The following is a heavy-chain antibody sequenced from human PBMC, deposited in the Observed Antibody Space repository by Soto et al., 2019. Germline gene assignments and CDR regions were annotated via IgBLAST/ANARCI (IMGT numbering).Heavy chain of an antibody. Sequence: QVQRVESGGGVVQPGRSLRLSCAASGFTFSNYGMHWVRQAPGKGLDWVAVISYDGSIEYYSESVKGRFTMSRDNSENTVYLQMNSLRTEDRPVYFCGRDWVWFGAHPIDHRGQGTLVTVSS. CDR1: GFTFSNYG. J-gene: IGHJ4*02. V-gene: IGHV3-30*03. CDR3: GRDWVWFGAHPIDH. CDR2: ISYDGSIE. D-gene: IGHD3-10*01.